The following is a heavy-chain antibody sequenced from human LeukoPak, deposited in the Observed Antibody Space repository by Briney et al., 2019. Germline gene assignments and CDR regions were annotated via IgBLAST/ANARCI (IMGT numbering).Heavy chain of an antibody. CDR1: GFTYSAYW. Sequence: GGSLRLSCAASGFTYSAYWMHWVRQAPGKGLVWVSYVDNDGRGTAYVDSVKGRFTISRDNAKNTVYLQMNSLRVDDTAVYYCARDGSGSIDLDHWGQGTLVTVSS. V-gene: IGHV3-74*01. J-gene: IGHJ4*02. CDR3: ARDGSGSIDLDH. D-gene: IGHD3-3*01. CDR2: VDNDGRGT.